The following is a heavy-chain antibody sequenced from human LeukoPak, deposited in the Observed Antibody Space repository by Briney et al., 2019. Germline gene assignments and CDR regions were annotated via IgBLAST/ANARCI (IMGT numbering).Heavy chain of an antibody. CDR1: GGSFSGYY. D-gene: IGHD3/OR15-3a*01. J-gene: IGHJ6*03. CDR3: ASVIFKAMDV. Sequence: SETLSLTCAVYGGSFSGYYWSWIRKPPGKGLELIGEINHSGSTNYNPSLKSRVTISVDTSKNQFSLTLSSVTAADTAVYYCASVIFKAMDVWGKGTTVTVSS. V-gene: IGHV4-34*01. CDR2: INHSGST.